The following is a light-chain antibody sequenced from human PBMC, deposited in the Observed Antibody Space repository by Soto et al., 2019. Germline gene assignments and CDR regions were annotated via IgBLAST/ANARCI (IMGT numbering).Light chain of an antibody. CDR1: QSIGTF. CDR3: QQNYDTPIT. V-gene: IGKV1-39*01. CDR2: AAS. J-gene: IGKJ5*01. Sequence: DFEMTHSPSSLSAFVGDRVTMTCRASQSIGTFLSWYQQKSGRAPKLLIYAASSLQIGVPSRFSGSGSGTNFTLTISSLQPEDFATYFCQQNYDTPITFGQGTRLEIK.